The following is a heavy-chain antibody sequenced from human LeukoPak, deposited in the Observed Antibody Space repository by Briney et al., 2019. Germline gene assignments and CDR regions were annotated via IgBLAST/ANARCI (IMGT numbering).Heavy chain of an antibody. CDR3: ARVVVPAAIHYYYYYGMDV. CDR1: GFTFSSYS. D-gene: IGHD2-2*01. CDR2: ISSSSSYI. Sequence: GGSLRLSCAASGFTFSSYSMNWVRQAPGKGLEWVSSISSSSSYIYYADSVKGRFTISRDNAKNSLYLQMNSLRAEDTAVYYCARVVVPAAIHYYYYYGMDVWGQGTTVTVSS. J-gene: IGHJ6*02. V-gene: IGHV3-21*01.